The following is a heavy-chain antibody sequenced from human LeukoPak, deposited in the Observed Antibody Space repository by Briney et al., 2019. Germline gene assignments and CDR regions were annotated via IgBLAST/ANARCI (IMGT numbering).Heavy chain of an antibody. Sequence: SETLSLTCTVSGGSISSYYWSWIRQPAGKGLEWIGRIYTSGSTNYNPSLKSRVTMSVDTSKNQFSLRLTSVTAADTAVYYCARGPYSSHDHLSFYYYKGLDVWGQGTTVIVSS. D-gene: IGHD3-10*01. V-gene: IGHV4-4*07. CDR2: IYTSGST. J-gene: IGHJ6*02. CDR3: ARGPYSSHDHLSFYYYKGLDV. CDR1: GGSISSYY.